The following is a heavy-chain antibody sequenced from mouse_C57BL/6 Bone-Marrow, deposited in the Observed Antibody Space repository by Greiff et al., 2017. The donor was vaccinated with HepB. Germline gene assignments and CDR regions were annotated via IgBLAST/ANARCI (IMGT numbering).Heavy chain of an antibody. Sequence: VQLVESGAELVRPGASVTLSCKASGYTFTDYEMHWVKQTPVHGLEWIGAIDPETGGTAYNQKFKGKAILTADKSSSTAYMELRSLTSEDSAVYYCTRSDDGYDGYYFAYWGQGTLVTVSA. CDR2: IDPETGGT. CDR1: GYTFTDYE. D-gene: IGHD2-2*01. V-gene: IGHV1-15*01. CDR3: TRSDDGYDGYYFAY. J-gene: IGHJ3*01.